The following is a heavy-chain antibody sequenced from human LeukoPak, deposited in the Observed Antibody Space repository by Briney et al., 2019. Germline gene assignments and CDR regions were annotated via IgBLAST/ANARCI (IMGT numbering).Heavy chain of an antibody. CDR1: GFTFSSYG. Sequence: GGSLRLSCAASGFTFSSYGIHWVRLAPGKGLEWVAVISDDGTRKYYADSVQGRFTISRDNSKNTLSLQMNSLRAEDMAVYYCAREFSGYAFDIWGQGTTVTVSS. D-gene: IGHD5-12*01. CDR3: AREFSGYAFDI. CDR2: ISDDGTRK. V-gene: IGHV3-30*03. J-gene: IGHJ3*02.